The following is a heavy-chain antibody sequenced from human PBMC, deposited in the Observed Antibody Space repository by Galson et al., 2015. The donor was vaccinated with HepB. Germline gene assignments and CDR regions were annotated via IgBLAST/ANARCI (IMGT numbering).Heavy chain of an antibody. CDR2: IYWNDDK. CDR1: GFSLSTSGVG. D-gene: IGHD3-22*01. CDR3: AHRDYDSSGYYYHN. J-gene: IGHJ4*02. Sequence: PALEKPTQTLTLTRTFSGFSLSTSGVGVGWIRQPPGKALEWLALIYWNDDKRYSPSLKSRLTITKGTSKNQVVLTMTNMDPVDTATYYCAHRDYDSSGYYYHNWGQGTLVTVSS. V-gene: IGHV2-5*01.